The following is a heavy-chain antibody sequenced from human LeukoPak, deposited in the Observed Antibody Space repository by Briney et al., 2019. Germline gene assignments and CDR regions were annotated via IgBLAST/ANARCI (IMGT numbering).Heavy chain of an antibody. J-gene: IGHJ4*02. CDR3: GGGGSSWYTYYFDY. D-gene: IGHD6-13*01. V-gene: IGHV3-9*01. Sequence: PGGSLRLSCAASGFTFDDYAMHWVRQAPGKGLEWVSGISWNSGSIGYADSVKGRFTISRDNAKNSLYLQMNSLRAEDTAVYYCGGGGSSWYTYYFDYWGQGTLVTVSS. CDR1: GFTFDDYA. CDR2: ISWNSGSI.